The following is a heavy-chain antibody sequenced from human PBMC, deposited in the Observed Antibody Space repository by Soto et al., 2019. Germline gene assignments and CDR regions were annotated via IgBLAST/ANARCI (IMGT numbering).Heavy chain of an antibody. CDR2: ISSSAVYI. V-gene: IGHV3-21*01. D-gene: IGHD3-22*01. CDR3: VRDGLDYYDTERLYFDK. J-gene: IGHJ4*02. Sequence: EVQLVESGGGPVRPGGSLKLSCAASGFNFITYSLSWVRQAPGKGLEWVASISSSAVYIDYADSVKGRFTISRDNANNSLYLQMNSLRAEDTATYYCVRDGLDYYDTERLYFDKWGQRTLVTVSS. CDR1: GFNFITYS.